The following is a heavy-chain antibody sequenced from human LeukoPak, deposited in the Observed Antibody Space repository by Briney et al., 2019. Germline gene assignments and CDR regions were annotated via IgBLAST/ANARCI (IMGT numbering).Heavy chain of an antibody. V-gene: IGHV1-2*02. J-gene: IGHJ4*02. Sequence: ASVEVSGKASGYTFTGYYMHWVRRAPGQGLEWMGWINPNSGGTNYAQKFQGRVTMTRDTSISTAYMELSRLRSDDTAVYYCARGGGSGYPHDYWGQGTLVTVS. CDR3: ARGGGSGYPHDY. CDR2: INPNSGGT. D-gene: IGHD3-22*01. CDR1: GYTFTGYY.